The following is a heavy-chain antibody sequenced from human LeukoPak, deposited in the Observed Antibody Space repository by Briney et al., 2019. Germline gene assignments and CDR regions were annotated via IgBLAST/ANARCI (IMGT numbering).Heavy chain of an antibody. V-gene: IGHV3-23*01. Sequence: QTGGSLRLSCAASGFTFSNYAMSWVRQVPGKGLEWVSAISGSGGYTFYADSVKGRFTISRDNSKNTLYLQVNSLRAADTAIYYCAKVQEMDTILPPFHYWGQGTLVTVSS. J-gene: IGHJ4*02. CDR3: AKVQEMDTILPPFHY. D-gene: IGHD5-24*01. CDR1: GFTFSNYA. CDR2: ISGSGGYT.